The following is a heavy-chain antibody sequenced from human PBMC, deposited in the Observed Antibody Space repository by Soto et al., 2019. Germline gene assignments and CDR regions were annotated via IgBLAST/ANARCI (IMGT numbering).Heavy chain of an antibody. CDR3: ATWSGVSCYADY. CDR2: MNPNSGNI. D-gene: IGHD2-2*01. V-gene: IGHV1-8*01. Sequence: QVQLVQSGAEVKKPGASVKVSCKASGYTSTSKDINWVRQATGQGLEWVGWMNPNSGNIGYAQKFQGRITMTRDISISTAYMELSSLRSEDTAVYYCATWSGVSCYADYWGQGTLVTVSS. J-gene: IGHJ4*02. CDR1: GYTSTSKD.